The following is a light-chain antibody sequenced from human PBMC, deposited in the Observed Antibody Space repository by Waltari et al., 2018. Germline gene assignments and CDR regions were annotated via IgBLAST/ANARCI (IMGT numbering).Light chain of an antibody. J-gene: IGLJ3*02. V-gene: IGLV2-14*01. CDR1: RSDIGGYNY. CDR3: QSYDSGLSASV. Sequence: QSALTQPASVSGSPGQSITISCTGTRSDIGGYNYVSWYQQHPGKSPKLMIYEVTNRPSGVPVRFSASKSGTSAYLAISGLQPDDEAYYYCQSYDSGLSASVFGGGTKLTVL. CDR2: EVT.